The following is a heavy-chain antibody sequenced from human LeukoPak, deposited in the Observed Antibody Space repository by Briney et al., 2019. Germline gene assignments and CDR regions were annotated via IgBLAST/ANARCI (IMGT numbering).Heavy chain of an antibody. CDR3: AREGYYDSSGYYAFDI. V-gene: IGHV4-30-2*01. CDR1: GGSISSGGYY. Sequence: SQTLSLTCTVSGGSISSGGYYWSWIRQPPGKGLEWIGEINHSGSTNYNPSLKSRVTISVDTSKNQFSLKLSSVTAADTAVYYCAREGYYDSSGYYAFDIWGQGTMVTVSS. D-gene: IGHD3-22*01. CDR2: INHSGST. J-gene: IGHJ3*02.